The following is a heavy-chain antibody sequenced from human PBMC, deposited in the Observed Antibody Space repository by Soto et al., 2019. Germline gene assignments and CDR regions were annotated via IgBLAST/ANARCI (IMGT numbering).Heavy chain of an antibody. CDR3: ARERKRNWVDYDGMDV. V-gene: IGHV4-30-4*01. CDR1: GGSISSGDYY. CDR2: IYYSGST. Sequence: QVQLQESGPGLVKPSQTLSLTCTVSGGSISSGDYYWRWIRQPPGKGLEWIGYIYYSGSTYYNPSLKSRVTTSVDTSKYQFSLKRSSVTASDTAVYDCARERKRNWVDYDGMDVWGQGTTVTVSS. J-gene: IGHJ6*02. D-gene: IGHD7-27*01.